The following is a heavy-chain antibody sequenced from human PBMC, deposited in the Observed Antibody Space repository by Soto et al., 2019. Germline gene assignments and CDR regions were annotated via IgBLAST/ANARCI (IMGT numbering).Heavy chain of an antibody. CDR3: SRDDSDWFFN. V-gene: IGHV3-73*01. D-gene: IGHD3-9*01. CDR1: VFTFGASN. Sequence: GESLKISCASSVFTFGASNLQWVRQASGKGLEWLGRIGSKGEAYATTYAASVKGRFTISRDDSKKTAYLQMNNLESEDTAVYYCSRDDSDWFFNWGRGTLVTVSS. J-gene: IGHJ4*02. CDR2: IGSKGEAYAT.